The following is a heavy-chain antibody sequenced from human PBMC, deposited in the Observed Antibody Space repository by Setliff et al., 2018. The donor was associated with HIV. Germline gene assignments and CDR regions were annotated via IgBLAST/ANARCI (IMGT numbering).Heavy chain of an antibody. Sequence: GESLKISCQGSGYSFTSHWIVWVRQKPGKGLEWMGIIYPGDSDVRFSPSFRGQVTISTNTSIRTVSLQWNTLKASDTAMYFCARGIGFTRRYDAFDIWGQGTMVTVSS. D-gene: IGHD3-9*01. CDR3: ARGIGFTRRYDAFDI. CDR1: GYSFTSHW. V-gene: IGHV5-51*01. J-gene: IGHJ3*02. CDR2: IYPGDSDV.